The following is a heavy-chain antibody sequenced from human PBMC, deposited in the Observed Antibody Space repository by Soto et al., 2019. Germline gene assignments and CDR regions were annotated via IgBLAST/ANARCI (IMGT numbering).Heavy chain of an antibody. J-gene: IGHJ6*02. CDR2: INPNSGGT. D-gene: IGHD3-9*01. CDR3: ARDSDTYYYGMDV. Sequence: ASVKVSCKASGYTFTGYYMHWVRQAPGQGLEWMGWINPNSGGTNYAQKFQGWVTMTRDTSISTAYMELSRLRSDDTAVYYCARDSDTYYYGMDVWGQGTMVTVSS. V-gene: IGHV1-2*04. CDR1: GYTFTGYY.